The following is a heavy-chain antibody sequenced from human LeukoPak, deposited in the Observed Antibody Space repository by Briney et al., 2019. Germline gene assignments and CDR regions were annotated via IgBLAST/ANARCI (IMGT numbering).Heavy chain of an antibody. J-gene: IGHJ4*02. D-gene: IGHD6-19*01. V-gene: IGHV3-11*06. Sequence: GGSLGLSCAASGFTFSDHYMSWIRQAPGKGLEWVSYISGSSSTNYADSVKGRFTISRDNAKNSLYLQMNSLRAEDTAVYYCARGSRIAVDWGQGTLVTVSS. CDR3: ARGSRIAVD. CDR2: ISGSSST. CDR1: GFTFSDHY.